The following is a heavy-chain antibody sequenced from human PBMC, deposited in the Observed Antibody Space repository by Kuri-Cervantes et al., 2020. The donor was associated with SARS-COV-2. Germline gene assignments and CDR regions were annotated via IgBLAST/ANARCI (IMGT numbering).Heavy chain of an antibody. J-gene: IGHJ4*02. V-gene: IGHV3-23*01. CDR3: ANLAASQGYSYG. CDR1: GFTFSSYG. Sequence: GGSLRPSGAASGFTFSSYGMHWVRQAPGKGLEWVSAISGSGGSTYYADSVKGRFTISRDNSKNTLYLQMNSLRAEDTAVYYCANLAASQGYSYGWGQGTLVTVSS. CDR2: ISGSGGST. D-gene: IGHD5-18*01.